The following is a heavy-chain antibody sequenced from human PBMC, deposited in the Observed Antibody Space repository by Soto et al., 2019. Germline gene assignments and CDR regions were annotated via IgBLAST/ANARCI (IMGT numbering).Heavy chain of an antibody. Sequence: GESLKISCKGSGYSFTSYWIGWVRQMPGKGLKCMGFIYFGDSDTRYSSFFQGQVTISVDNSISIAYLHWFSLKASDTAMYYCARPYCSGGSCYPPQGDAFDIWGQGTMVTVSS. D-gene: IGHD2-15*01. CDR3: ARPYCSGGSCYPPQGDAFDI. CDR1: GYSFTSYW. V-gene: IGHV5-51*01. J-gene: IGHJ3*02. CDR2: IYFGDSDT.